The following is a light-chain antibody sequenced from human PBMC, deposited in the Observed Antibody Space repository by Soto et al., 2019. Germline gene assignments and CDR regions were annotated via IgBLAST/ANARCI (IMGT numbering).Light chain of an antibody. CDR3: SSHTSGSTRV. CDR1: SGDVGGYDY. Sequence: QSVLTQPASVSGSPGQSIAISCTGTSGDVGGYDYVSWYQQHPDKAKKLMIYEVNKRPSWVSNRLSGSKSGKTASLTISGLRPEDEADYYCSSHTSGSTRVFGSGTKVTVL. CDR2: EVN. J-gene: IGLJ1*01. V-gene: IGLV2-14*01.